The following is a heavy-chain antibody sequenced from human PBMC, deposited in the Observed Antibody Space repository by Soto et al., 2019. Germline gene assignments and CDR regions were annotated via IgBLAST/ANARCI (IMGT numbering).Heavy chain of an antibody. CDR3: ARVQMLYGISKIAGWFDS. D-gene: IGHD2-2*02. CDR1: VLTFSNYG. V-gene: IGHV3-23*01. J-gene: IGHJ5*01. CDR2: IGGSGITT. Sequence: PGGSLRLSCTASVLTFSNYGMTWVRQAPGKGLEWVSTIGGSGITTYYADSVKGRFTISRDNSGNTLNLQMNSLRADDTAVYHCARVQMLYGISKIAGWFDSWGQGTLVTVSS.